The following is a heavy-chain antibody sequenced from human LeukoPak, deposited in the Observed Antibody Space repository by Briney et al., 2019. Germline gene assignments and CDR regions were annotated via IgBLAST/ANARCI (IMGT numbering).Heavy chain of an antibody. J-gene: IGHJ4*02. V-gene: IGHV4-34*01. Sequence: SETLSLTCAVYGGSFSGYYWSWIRQPPGKGLEWIGEINHSGSTNYNPSLKSRVTISVDTSKNQFSLKLSSVTAADTAVYYCARVLRYFDWLLLPQCNYYFDYWGQGTLVTVSS. CDR1: GGSFSGYY. CDR3: ARVLRYFDWLLLPQCNYYFDY. CDR2: INHSGST. D-gene: IGHD3-9*01.